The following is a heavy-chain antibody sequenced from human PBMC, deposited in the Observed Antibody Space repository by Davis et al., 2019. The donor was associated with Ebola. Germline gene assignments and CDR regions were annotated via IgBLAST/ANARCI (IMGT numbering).Heavy chain of an antibody. CDR3: ARGGCSSTSCYTPRWFDP. J-gene: IGHJ5*02. Sequence: PSETLSLTCAVYGRSFSGYYWSWIRQPPGKGLEWIGEINHSGSTNYNPSLKSRVTISVDTSKNQFSLKLSSVTAADTAVYYCARGGCSSTSCYTPRWFDPWGQGTLVTVSS. CDR1: GRSFSGYY. V-gene: IGHV4-34*01. D-gene: IGHD2-2*02. CDR2: INHSGST.